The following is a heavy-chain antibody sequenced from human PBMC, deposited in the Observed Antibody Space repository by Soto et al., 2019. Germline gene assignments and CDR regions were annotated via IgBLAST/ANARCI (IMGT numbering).Heavy chain of an antibody. D-gene: IGHD4-17*01. CDR2: ISYDGSNK. Sequence: QVQLVESGGGVVQPGRSLRLSCAASGFTFSSYGMHWVRQAPGKGLEGVAVISYDGSNKYYADSVKGRFTISRDKSKNTLYLQMNSLRAEDTAVYYCAKAPAIPKVTTSDWGQGTLVTVSS. J-gene: IGHJ4*02. CDR1: GFTFSSYG. CDR3: AKAPAIPKVTTSD. V-gene: IGHV3-30*18.